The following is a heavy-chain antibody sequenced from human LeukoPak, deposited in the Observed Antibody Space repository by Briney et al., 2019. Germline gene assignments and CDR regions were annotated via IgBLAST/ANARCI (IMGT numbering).Heavy chain of an antibody. D-gene: IGHD4-17*01. J-gene: IGHJ4*02. CDR3: ARAFLTTGPFDY. CDR2: INSDGSST. CDR1: GFTFSSYW. Sequence: GGSLRLSCAASGFTFSSYWMHWVRQAPGKGLVWVSRINSDGSSTCYADSVKGRFTISRDNAKNTLYLQMNSLRAEDTAVYYCARAFLTTGPFDYWGQGTLVTVSS. V-gene: IGHV3-74*01.